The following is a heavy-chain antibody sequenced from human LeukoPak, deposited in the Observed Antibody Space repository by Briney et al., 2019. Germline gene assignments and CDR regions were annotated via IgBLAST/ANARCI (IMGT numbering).Heavy chain of an antibody. V-gene: IGHV3-23*01. CDR1: VFTFYNSG. Sequence: GGSLRLSCAASVFTFYNSGMRWVREAPGRGRECGSAISGSGGITYYADSVKGRVTISRDDSKNTLYLQMNSLRAEDTAVDYFAIEQWELKYWGKGNLVTVS. CDR3: AIEQWELKY. J-gene: IGHJ4*02. CDR2: ISGSGGIT. D-gene: IGHD1-26*01.